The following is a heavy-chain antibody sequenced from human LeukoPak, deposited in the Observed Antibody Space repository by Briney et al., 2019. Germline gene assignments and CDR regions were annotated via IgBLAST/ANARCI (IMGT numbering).Heavy chain of an antibody. CDR3: AREETSAVAGPDY. D-gene: IGHD6-19*01. CDR1: GFTFSSYA. J-gene: IGHJ4*02. CDR2: IWYDGSNK. Sequence: GGSLRLSCAAAGFTFSSYAMHWVRQAPGKGLEWVAVIWYDGSNKYYADSVKGRFTIYRDNYKNTLSLKMNSLRAEDTAVYHCAREETSAVAGPDYWGQGTLVTVSS. V-gene: IGHV3-33*01.